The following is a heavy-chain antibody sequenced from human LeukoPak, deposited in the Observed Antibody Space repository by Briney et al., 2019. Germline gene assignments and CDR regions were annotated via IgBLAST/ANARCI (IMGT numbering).Heavy chain of an antibody. CDR1: GFTFSSYG. Sequence: GGSLRLSCAASGFTFSSYGMNWVRQAPGKGPEWISYISRSGATVYYADSVKGRFTISRDNAKNSLYLQMSSLGAEDTAIYYCSRDRGGGDIYFDYWGQGTLVTVSS. V-gene: IGHV3-48*03. D-gene: IGHD2-21*02. J-gene: IGHJ4*02. CDR3: SRDRGGGDIYFDY. CDR2: ISRSGATV.